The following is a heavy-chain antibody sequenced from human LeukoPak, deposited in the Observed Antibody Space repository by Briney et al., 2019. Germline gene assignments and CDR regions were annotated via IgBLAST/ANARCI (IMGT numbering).Heavy chain of an antibody. CDR1: GGSFSGYY. CDR3: ARAARRGYSYGYGPYFDY. V-gene: IGHV4-34*01. D-gene: IGHD5-18*01. J-gene: IGHJ4*02. CDR2: INHSGST. Sequence: PSETLSLTCAVYGGSFSGYYWSWIRQPPGKGLEWIGEINHSGSTNYNPSLKSRVTMSVDTSKNQFSLKLSSVTAADTAVYYCARAARRGYSYGYGPYFDYWGQGTLVTVSS.